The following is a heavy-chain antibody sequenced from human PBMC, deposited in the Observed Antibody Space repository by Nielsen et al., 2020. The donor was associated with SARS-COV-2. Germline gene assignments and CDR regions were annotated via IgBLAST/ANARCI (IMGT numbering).Heavy chain of an antibody. V-gene: IGHV3-23*01. J-gene: IGHJ4*02. CDR1: GFTFSSYA. CDR3: AKYESAAGFCFDY. D-gene: IGHD6-13*01. CDR2: ISGSGGNT. Sequence: GEFLKISCAASGFTFSSYAMSWVRQAPGKGLEWVSAISGSGGNTYYADSVKGRFTISRDNSKNTLYLQMNSLRAEDTAVYYCAKYESAAGFCFDYWGQGTLVTVSS.